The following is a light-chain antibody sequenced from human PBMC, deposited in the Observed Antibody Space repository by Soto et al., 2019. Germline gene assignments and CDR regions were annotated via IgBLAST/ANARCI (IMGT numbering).Light chain of an antibody. CDR2: GSS. Sequence: EIVLTQSPGTLSLSPGERATLSCRASQSVSSSYLAWYQQKPGQAPRLLIYGSSSRATGIPDRFSGSGSGTDFPLTISRLEPEDVAVYYCQKLGSSLPYTFGQGTKLEI. CDR3: QKLGSSLPYT. V-gene: IGKV3-20*01. J-gene: IGKJ2*01. CDR1: QSVSSSY.